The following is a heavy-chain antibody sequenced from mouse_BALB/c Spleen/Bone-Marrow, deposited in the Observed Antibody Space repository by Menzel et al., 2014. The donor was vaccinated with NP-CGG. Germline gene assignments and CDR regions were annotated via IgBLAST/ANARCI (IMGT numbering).Heavy chain of an antibody. CDR3: ARYYYAMDY. V-gene: IGHV14-3*02. CDR2: IDPANGNT. J-gene: IGHJ4*01. Sequence: EVQLVESGAELVKPGASVKLSCTASGFNIKDTYMHWVKQRPEQGLEWIGRIDPANGNTKYDPKFQGKATITADTSSNTAYLQLSSPTSEDTAVYYCARYYYAMDYWGQGTSVTVSS. CDR1: GFNIKDTY.